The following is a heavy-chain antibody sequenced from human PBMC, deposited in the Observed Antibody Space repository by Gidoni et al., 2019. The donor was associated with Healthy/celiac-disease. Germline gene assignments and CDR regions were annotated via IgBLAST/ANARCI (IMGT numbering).Heavy chain of an antibody. CDR2: INHSGST. D-gene: IGHD1-26*01. V-gene: IGHV4-34*01. CDR1: GGPFSGYY. J-gene: IGHJ3*02. Sequence: QVQLQQWGAGLLKPSETLSLTCAVYGGPFSGYYWSWIRQPPGKGLEWIGEINHSGSTNYNPSLKSRVTISVDTSKNQFSLKLSSVTAADTAVYYCAIGSGTTDDAFDIWGQGTMVTVSS. CDR3: AIGSGTTDDAFDI.